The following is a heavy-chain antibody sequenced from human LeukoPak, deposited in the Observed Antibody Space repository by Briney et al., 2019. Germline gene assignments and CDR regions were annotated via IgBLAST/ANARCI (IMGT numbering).Heavy chain of an antibody. CDR3: AKDRDSSGYYFDY. V-gene: IGHV3-11*01. CDR1: GFTFSDYY. Sequence: GGSLRLSCAASGFTFSDYYMSWIRQAPGKGLEWVSYISSSGSTIYYADSVKGRFTISRDNSKNTLYLQMNGLRAEDTAVYYCAKDRDSSGYYFDYWGQGTLVTVSS. CDR2: ISSSGSTI. D-gene: IGHD3-22*01. J-gene: IGHJ4*02.